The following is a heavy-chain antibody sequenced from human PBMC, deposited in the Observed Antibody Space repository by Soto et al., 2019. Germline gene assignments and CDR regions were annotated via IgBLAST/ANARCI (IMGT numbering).Heavy chain of an antibody. CDR3: AKTHSATTVGTRYWYFDL. V-gene: IGHV3-23*01. D-gene: IGHD4-17*01. CDR2: LSGGCGST. J-gene: IGHJ2*01. Sequence: GGSLRLPCSASGFTFGAFAMAWVRQPPGNGLEWVSSLSGGCGSTYYNNSVRGRFTISRDNSNSTLFLQMNNLRAEDTAVYFCAKTHSATTVGTRYWYFDLWGRGTQVTVSS. CDR1: GFTFGAFA.